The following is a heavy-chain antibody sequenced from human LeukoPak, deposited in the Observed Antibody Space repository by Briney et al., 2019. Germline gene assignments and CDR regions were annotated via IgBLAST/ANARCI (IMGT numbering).Heavy chain of an antibody. CDR3: AKQDHDSSEAAFDI. V-gene: IGHV3-23*01. J-gene: IGHJ3*02. Sequence: GGSLRLSCAASGFTFSSYAMSWVRQAPGKGLEWVSAISGSGGSTYYADSVKGRFTIPRGNSKNTLYLQMNSLRAEDTAVYYCAKQDHDSSEAAFDIWGQGTMVTVSS. CDR1: GFTFSSYA. D-gene: IGHD3-22*01. CDR2: ISGSGGST.